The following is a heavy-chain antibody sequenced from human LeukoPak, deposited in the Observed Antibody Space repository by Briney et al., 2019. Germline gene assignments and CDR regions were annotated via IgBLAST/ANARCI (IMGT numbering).Heavy chain of an antibody. D-gene: IGHD3-10*01. CDR1: DGSLSSYY. CDR2: IYYSGTT. J-gene: IGHJ4*02. CDR3: ARRGYYYGSGSYYKGHFDY. V-gene: IGHV4-59*12. Sequence: PSETLSLTCTVSDGSLSSYYWSWIRQPPGKGLEWIGYIYYSGTTNYNPSLKSRVTISVDMSKNQFSLKLSSVTAADAAVYYCARRGYYYGSGSYYKGHFDYWGQGTLVTVSS.